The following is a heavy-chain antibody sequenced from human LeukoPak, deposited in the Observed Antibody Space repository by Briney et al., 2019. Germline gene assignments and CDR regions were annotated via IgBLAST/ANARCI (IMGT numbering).Heavy chain of an antibody. J-gene: IGHJ4*02. CDR3: ARVTARQDYYDSSGYLDY. CDR2: ISAYNGNT. D-gene: IGHD3-22*01. Sequence: SVKVSCKASGYTFTSYGISWVRQAPGQGLEWMGWISAYNGNTNYAQKLQGRVTMTTDTSTSTAYMELSRLRSDDTAVYYCARVTARQDYYDSSGYLDYWGQGTLVTVSS. CDR1: GYTFTSYG. V-gene: IGHV1-18*01.